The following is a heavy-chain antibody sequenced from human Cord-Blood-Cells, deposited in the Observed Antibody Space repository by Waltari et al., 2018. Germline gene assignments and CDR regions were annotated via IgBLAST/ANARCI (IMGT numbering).Heavy chain of an antibody. D-gene: IGHD3-10*01. V-gene: IGHV1-3*01. CDR3: ASDRGHWYFDL. CDR1: GYTFTSYA. CDR2: INAGNVNT. J-gene: IGHJ2*01. Sequence: QVQLVQSGAEVKKPGASVKVSCKASGYTFTSYAMHWVRQAPGQRREWMGWINAGNVNTKYSQKFQGRVTITRDTSASTAYMELSSLRYEDTAVYYCASDRGHWYFDLWGRGTLVTVSS.